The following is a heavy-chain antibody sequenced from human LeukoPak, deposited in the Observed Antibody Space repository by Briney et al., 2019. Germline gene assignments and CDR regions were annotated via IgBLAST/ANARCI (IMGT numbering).Heavy chain of an antibody. CDR3: AKATYSSSPNWFDP. CDR2: IDSGGST. J-gene: IGHJ5*02. CDR1: GFIVSSNY. D-gene: IGHD6-6*01. V-gene: IGHV3-53*05. Sequence: GGSLRLSCAASGFIVSSNYMTWVRQAPGKGLEWVSVIDSGGSTYYADSVKGRFTISRDNSKNTLYLQMNSLRAEDTAVYYCAKATYSSSPNWFDPWGQGTLVTVSS.